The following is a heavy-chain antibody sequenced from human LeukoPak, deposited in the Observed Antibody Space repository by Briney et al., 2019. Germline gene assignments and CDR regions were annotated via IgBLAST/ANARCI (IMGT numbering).Heavy chain of an antibody. D-gene: IGHD3-22*01. J-gene: IGHJ5*02. CDR3: ATDFYDTT. Sequence: AGGSLRLSCAASGFTFSSYAMSWVRQAPGKGLEWVGRIRSNSDGGTIDYAVPVKGRFALSRDDSKNTLYLQMNSLQTEDTAVYYCATDFYDTTWGQGTLVTVSS. CDR1: GFTFSSYA. CDR2: IRSNSDGGTI. V-gene: IGHV3-15*01.